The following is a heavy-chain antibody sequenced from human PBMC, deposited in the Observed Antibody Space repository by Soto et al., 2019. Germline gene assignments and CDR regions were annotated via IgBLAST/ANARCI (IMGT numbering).Heavy chain of an antibody. CDR1: GGSFSGYY. CDR3: ARSSYGGYSYGQLNS. J-gene: IGHJ4*02. D-gene: IGHD5-18*01. V-gene: IGHV4-34*01. Sequence: PSETLSLTCAVYGGSFSGYYWSWIRQPPGKGLEWIGEINHSGSTNYNPSLKSRVTISVDTSKNQFYLKLSSVTAADTAVYYCARSSYGGYSYGQLNSWSQGTLFTAPQ. CDR2: INHSGST.